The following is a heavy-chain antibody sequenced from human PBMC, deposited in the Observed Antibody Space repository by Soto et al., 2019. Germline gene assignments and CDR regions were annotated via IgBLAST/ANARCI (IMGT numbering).Heavy chain of an antibody. D-gene: IGHD2-15*01. J-gene: IGHJ6*02. Sequence: TMSVPRSVSWGHIGGGGYCRIWISQNPGKGLEWIGYIYYSGSTYYNPSLKSRVTISVDTSKNQFSLKLSSVTAADTAVYYCARGGLGYCSGGSCYSAELSRYYYGMDVWGQGTTVTVSS. CDR1: WGHIGGGGYC. V-gene: IGHV4-31*02. CDR3: ARGGLGYCSGGSCYSAELSRYYYGMDV. CDR2: IYYSGST.